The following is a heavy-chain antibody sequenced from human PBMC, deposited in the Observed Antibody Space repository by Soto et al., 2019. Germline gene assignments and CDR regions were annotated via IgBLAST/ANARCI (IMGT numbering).Heavy chain of an antibody. CDR1: GYTFTSYG. J-gene: IGHJ4*02. D-gene: IGHD2-21*02. Sequence: ASVKVSCKASGYTFTSYGISWVRQAPVQGLEWMGGISAYDGNTNYAQKLQGRVTMTTDKSTSTAYMELRSLRSDDTAVYYCARDSGVVVPATRRNFDYWGQGTLVTFSS. V-gene: IGHV1-18*04. CDR3: ARDSGVVVPATRRNFDY. CDR2: ISAYDGNT.